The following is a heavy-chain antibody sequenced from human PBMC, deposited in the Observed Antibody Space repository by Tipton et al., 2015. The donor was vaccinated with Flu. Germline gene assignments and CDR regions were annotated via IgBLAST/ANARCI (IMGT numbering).Heavy chain of an antibody. J-gene: IGHJ4*02. D-gene: IGHD3-10*02. CDR2: IDYVGDT. CDR1: GGSIRSFF. V-gene: IGHV4-59*04. Sequence: TLSLTCAVSGGSIRSFFGGWIRQPPGKGLELIGTIDYVGDTHYKPSLKSRVTISVDTSKNQFSLKLSSVTAADTAVYYCARLSYYDVDLRNYYFDYWGQGALVTVSS. CDR3: ARLSYYDVDLRNYYFDY.